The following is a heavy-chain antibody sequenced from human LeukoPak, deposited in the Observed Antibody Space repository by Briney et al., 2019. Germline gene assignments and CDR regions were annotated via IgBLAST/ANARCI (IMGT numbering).Heavy chain of an antibody. CDR3: ARAVDTAMVIYFDY. CDR1: GFTFSSYS. D-gene: IGHD5-18*01. V-gene: IGHV3-21*01. Sequence: GGSLRLSCAASGFTFSSYSMNWVRQAPGKGLEWVSSISSSSSYIYYADSVKGRFTISGDNAKNSLYLQMNSLRAEDTAVYYCARAVDTAMVIYFDYWGQGTLVTVSS. J-gene: IGHJ4*02. CDR2: ISSSSSYI.